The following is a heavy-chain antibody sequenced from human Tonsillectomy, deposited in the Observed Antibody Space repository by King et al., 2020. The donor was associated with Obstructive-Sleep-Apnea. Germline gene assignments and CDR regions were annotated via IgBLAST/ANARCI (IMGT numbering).Heavy chain of an antibody. V-gene: IGHV1-24*01. Sequence: VQLVESGAEVKKPGASVKVSCKVSGYTLTELSMHWVRQAPGKGLEWMGGFDPEDGETIYAQKFQGRGTMTEDTSTDTAYMELSSLRSEDTAVYYCATPIYGDYGAPFDYWGQGTLVTVSS. CDR1: GYTLTELS. CDR3: ATPIYGDYGAPFDY. J-gene: IGHJ4*02. D-gene: IGHD4-17*01. CDR2: FDPEDGET.